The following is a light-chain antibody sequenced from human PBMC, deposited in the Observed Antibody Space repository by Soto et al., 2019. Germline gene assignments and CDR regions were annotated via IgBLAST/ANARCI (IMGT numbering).Light chain of an antibody. CDR1: QSVSDSY. CDR2: ATS. J-gene: IGKJ2*01. V-gene: IGKV3-20*01. Sequence: ENVLTQSPGTLSLSPGERATLCCRASQSVSDSYLAWYQQKPGQTPRLLIYATSGRATGIPDRFSGSGSGTDFTLTISRVEPEDFAVYYCQQYVTSPPMYTFGQGTKLEIK. CDR3: QQYVTSPPMYT.